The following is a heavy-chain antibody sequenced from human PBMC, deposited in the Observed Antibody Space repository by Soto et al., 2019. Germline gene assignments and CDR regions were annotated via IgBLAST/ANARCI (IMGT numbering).Heavy chain of an antibody. Sequence: GESLKISCSGSGYSFTSYWIAWVRQMPGKGLEWMGIIYPGDSDTRYSPSFQGQVIISADKSISTAYLQWSSLKASDSAMYYCARLRYSAYDTAEYFQHWGQGTLVTVYS. V-gene: IGHV5-51*01. CDR2: IYPGDSDT. CDR3: ARLRYSAYDTAEYFQH. D-gene: IGHD5-12*01. J-gene: IGHJ1*01. CDR1: GYSFTSYW.